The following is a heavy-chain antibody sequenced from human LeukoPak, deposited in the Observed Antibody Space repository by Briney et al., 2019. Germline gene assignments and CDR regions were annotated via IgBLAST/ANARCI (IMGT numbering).Heavy chain of an antibody. CDR3: AREAGGCSGGSCYSSVDY. CDR1: GYTFTGYY. V-gene: IGHV1-2*02. Sequence: GASVKVSCKASGYTFTGYYMHWVRQAPGQGLEWMGWINPNSGGTNYAQKFQGRVTMTRDTAISTAYMELSRLRSDDTAVYYCAREAGGCSGGSCYSSVDYWGQGTLVTVSS. D-gene: IGHD2-15*01. CDR2: INPNSGGT. J-gene: IGHJ4*02.